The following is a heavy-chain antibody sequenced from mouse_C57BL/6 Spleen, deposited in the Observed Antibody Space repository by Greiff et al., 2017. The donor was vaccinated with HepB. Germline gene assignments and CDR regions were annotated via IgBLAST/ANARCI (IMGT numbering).Heavy chain of an antibody. Sequence: EVQRVESGGGLVKPGGSLKLSCAASGFTFSSYAMSWVRQTPEKRLEWVATISDGGSYTYYPDNVKGRFTISRDNAKNNLYLQMSHLKSEDTAMYYCAREEYDYDGDYAMDYWGQGTSVTVSS. CDR2: ISDGGSYT. CDR3: AREEYDYDGDYAMDY. CDR1: GFTFSSYA. D-gene: IGHD2-4*01. V-gene: IGHV5-4*01. J-gene: IGHJ4*01.